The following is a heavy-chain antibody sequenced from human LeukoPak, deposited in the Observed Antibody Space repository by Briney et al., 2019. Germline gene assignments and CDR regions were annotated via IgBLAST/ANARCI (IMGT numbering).Heavy chain of an antibody. CDR2: VREDGAEK. J-gene: IGHJ4*02. CDR3: ARERTTIVSGTTIGAY. V-gene: IGHV3-7*01. CDR1: GFTFDDYG. D-gene: IGHD2/OR15-2a*01. Sequence: GGSLRLSCAASGFTFDDYGMSWVRQAPGKGLEWVATVREDGAEKYYVDSVKGRFTISRDNAKNSLYLQMNSLRADDTAVYYCARERTTIVSGTTIGAYWGQGTLVTVSS.